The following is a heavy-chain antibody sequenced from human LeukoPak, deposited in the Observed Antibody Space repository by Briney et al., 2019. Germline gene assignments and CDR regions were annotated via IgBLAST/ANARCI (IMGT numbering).Heavy chain of an antibody. CDR1: GYTLTELS. CDR3: ATKIAARPYYFDY. CDR2: FDPEDGET. V-gene: IGHV1-24*01. Sequence: PRASVKVSCKVSGYTLTELSMHWVRQAPGKGLEWMGGFDPEDGETIYAQKSQGRVTMTEDTSTDTAYMELSSLRSEDTAVYYCATKIAARPYYFDYWGQGTLVTVSS. J-gene: IGHJ4*02. D-gene: IGHD6-6*01.